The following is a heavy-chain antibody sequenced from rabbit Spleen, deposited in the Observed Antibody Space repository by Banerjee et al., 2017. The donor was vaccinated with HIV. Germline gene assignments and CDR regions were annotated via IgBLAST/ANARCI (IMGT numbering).Heavy chain of an antibody. D-gene: IGHD7-1*01. Sequence: QEQLVESGGGLVTLGGSLTLSCKASGIDFSTYGITWVRQAPGKGLEWSTSSNMVTGKSGYASWSKGRFIMSRTSSTKVTLQMTSSPAAAAATYFCARLYAGYGNVCYAAMWGPGTLVTVS. CDR3: ARLYAGYGNVCYAAM. CDR1: GIDFSTYG. J-gene: IGHJ4*01. V-gene: IGHV1S45*01. CDR2: SNMVTGKS.